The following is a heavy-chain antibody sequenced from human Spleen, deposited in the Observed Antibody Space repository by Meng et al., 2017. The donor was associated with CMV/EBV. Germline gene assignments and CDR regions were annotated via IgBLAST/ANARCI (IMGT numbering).Heavy chain of an antibody. Sequence: GESLKISCAASGFTFSSYGMHWVRQAPGQGLEWMGWINPNSGGTNYAQKFQGRVTMTRDTSISTAYMELTRLRSDDTAVYYCARKRFSSDMDVWGQGTTVTVSS. V-gene: IGHV1-2*02. CDR2: INPNSGGT. D-gene: IGHD3-3*01. J-gene: IGHJ6*02. CDR1: GFTFSSYG. CDR3: ARKRFSSDMDV.